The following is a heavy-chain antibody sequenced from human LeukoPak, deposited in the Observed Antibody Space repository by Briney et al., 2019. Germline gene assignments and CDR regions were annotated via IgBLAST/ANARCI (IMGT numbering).Heavy chain of an antibody. J-gene: IGHJ4*02. CDR1: GYSISTSYY. CDR3: ARASNSGYYYFDY. CDR2: IHHSGDT. Sequence: PSETLSLTCAVSGYSISTSYYWGWIRQPPGKGLEWIGTIHHSGDTYYNPSLKSRVTTSLDTSKNQFSLHLSSVTAADTALYYCARASNSGYYYFDYWGQGTLVTVSS. D-gene: IGHD3-22*01. V-gene: IGHV4-38-2*01.